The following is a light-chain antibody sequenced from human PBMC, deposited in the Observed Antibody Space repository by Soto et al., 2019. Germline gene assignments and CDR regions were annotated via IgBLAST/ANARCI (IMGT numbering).Light chain of an antibody. Sequence: CESIGDRKSITCRASQSISSFLNWYQQKPGKAPKLLIYTASNLQSGVPSSFRRRGADTDFTRTISCLHPEDLTTYCCQQTDSTPFTFGQGTKVDIK. CDR2: TAS. V-gene: IGKV1-39*01. CDR3: QQTDSTPFT. J-gene: IGKJ1*01. CDR1: QSISSF.